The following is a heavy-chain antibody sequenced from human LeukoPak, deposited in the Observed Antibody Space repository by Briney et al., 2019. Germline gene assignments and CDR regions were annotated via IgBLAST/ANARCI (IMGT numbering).Heavy chain of an antibody. D-gene: IGHD6-13*01. V-gene: IGHV3-48*03. CDR1: GFTFSSYE. CDR3: ARLGVNIAAAGDY. J-gene: IGHJ4*02. Sequence: GGSLRLSCAASGFTFSSYEMNWVRQAPGKGLEWVSYIDSSGSNIHYADSVKGRFTISRDNAKNSLYLQMNSLRAEDTAVCYCARLGVNIAAAGDYWGQGTLVTVSS. CDR2: IDSSGSNI.